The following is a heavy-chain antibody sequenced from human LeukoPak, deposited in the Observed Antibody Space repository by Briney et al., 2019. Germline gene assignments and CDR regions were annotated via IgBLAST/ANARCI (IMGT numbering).Heavy chain of an antibody. CDR2: ISGSGGST. Sequence: GGSLRLSCAASGFTFSSYAMSWVRQAPGKGLEWVSAISGSGGSTYYADSVKGRFTISRDNSKNTLYLQVNSLRAEDTAVYYCGKYDYGSGSYLALDIWGQGTMVTVSS. CDR3: GKYDYGSGSYLALDI. D-gene: IGHD3-10*01. CDR1: GFTFSSYA. J-gene: IGHJ3*02. V-gene: IGHV3-23*01.